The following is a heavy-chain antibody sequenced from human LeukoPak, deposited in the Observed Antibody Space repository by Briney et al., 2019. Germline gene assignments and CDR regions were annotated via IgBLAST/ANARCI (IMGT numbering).Heavy chain of an antibody. D-gene: IGHD1-26*01. Sequence: SETLSLTCVVSGASISSYYWTWIRQPPGKGLVWIGRIYTSGSTTYNPSLKSRITMSVDTSKNQFSLNLTSVTAADTAVYYCVRDRGGFDPWGQGTLVTVSS. J-gene: IGHJ5*02. V-gene: IGHV4-4*07. CDR3: VRDRGGFDP. CDR1: GASISSYY. CDR2: IYTSGST.